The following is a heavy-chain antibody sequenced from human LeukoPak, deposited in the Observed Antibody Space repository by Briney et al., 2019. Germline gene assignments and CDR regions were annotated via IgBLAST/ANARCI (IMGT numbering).Heavy chain of an antibody. J-gene: IGHJ4*02. V-gene: IGHV1-18*01. D-gene: IGHD3-22*01. CDR1: GFTFTNYG. Sequence: ASVKVSCKASGFTFTNYGISWVRRAPGQGLEWMGWMSAYNGNTYYAQKLQGRVTMTIDTSTSTAYMELRSLRSDDTAVYYCARDWNYYDSSDVFDYWGQGTLVTVSS. CDR3: ARDWNYYDSSDVFDY. CDR2: MSAYNGNT.